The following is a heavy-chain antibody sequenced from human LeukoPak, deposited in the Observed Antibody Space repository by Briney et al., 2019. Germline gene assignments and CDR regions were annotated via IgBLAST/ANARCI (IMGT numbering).Heavy chain of an antibody. CDR3: ARVGYNWNLWFDF. Sequence: TSETLSLTCTVSGYSMSSGYYWGWIRPPPGKGLQWIGSIFHSGNSYYNPSLKSRVTISVDTAKNQFSLKVNSVTAADTAVYYCARVGYNWNLWFDFWGQGTTVTVSS. D-gene: IGHD1-7*01. J-gene: IGHJ3*01. V-gene: IGHV4-38-2*02. CDR2: IFHSGNS. CDR1: GYSMSSGYY.